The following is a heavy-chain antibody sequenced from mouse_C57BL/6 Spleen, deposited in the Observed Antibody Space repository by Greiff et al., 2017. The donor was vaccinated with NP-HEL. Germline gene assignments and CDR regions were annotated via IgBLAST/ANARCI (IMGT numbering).Heavy chain of an antibody. D-gene: IGHD2-2*01. Sequence: QVQLQQPGAELVRPGSSVKLSCKASGYTFTSYGMHWVKQRPIQGLEWIGNIDPCDSETHYNQKFKDKATLTVDKSSSTASMQLSSLTSEVSAVYYCAKICYGYGEWVRYFDVWGTGTTVTVSS. CDR2: IDPCDSET. CDR1: GYTFTSYG. CDR3: AKICYGYGEWVRYFDV. V-gene: IGHV1-52*01. J-gene: IGHJ1*03.